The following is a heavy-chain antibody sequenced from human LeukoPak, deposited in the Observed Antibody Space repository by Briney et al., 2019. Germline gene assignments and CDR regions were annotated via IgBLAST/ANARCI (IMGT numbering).Heavy chain of an antibody. D-gene: IGHD2-15*01. CDR2: ISSSGSYI. CDR1: GFTFSSYS. J-gene: IGHJ3*01. Sequence: PGGSLRLSCAASGFTFSSYSMSWVRQAPGKGLEWVSSISSSGSYIHYAESVKGRFTISRDSAKNSLNLQMGSLRAEDTAVYYCAREGTIVVGDAFDLWGQGTMVTVSS. CDR3: AREGTIVVGDAFDL. V-gene: IGHV3-21*01.